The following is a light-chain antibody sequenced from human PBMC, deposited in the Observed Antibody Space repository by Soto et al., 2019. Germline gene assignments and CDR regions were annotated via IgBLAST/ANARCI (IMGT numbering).Light chain of an antibody. CDR3: QQGDSFPLT. CDR1: QGISRW. CDR2: VSS. V-gene: IGKV1D-12*01. Sequence: DIQMTQSPSSVSASVGDRVTITCRASQGISRWLAWYQHKPGKAPKLLIYVSSSLQGGVPSRFSGSGSGTDFTLSITSLQPEDFATYYCQQGDSFPLTFGGGTKVEMK. J-gene: IGKJ4*01.